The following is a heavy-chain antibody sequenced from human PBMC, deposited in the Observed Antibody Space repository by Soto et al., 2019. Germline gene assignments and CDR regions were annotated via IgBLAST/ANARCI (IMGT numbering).Heavy chain of an antibody. D-gene: IGHD6-19*01. CDR3: ATYVPDKLAVAGTSDAFDI. CDR1: GGSISSYY. V-gene: IGHV4-59*01. J-gene: IGHJ3*02. Sequence: SETLSLTCTVSGGSISSYYWSWIRQPPGKGLEWIADIYYSGSTNYSPSLRSRVTISVDTSKNQFSLNLSSVTAADTAVYFCATYVPDKLAVAGTSDAFDIWGQGTMVTVSS. CDR2: IYYSGST.